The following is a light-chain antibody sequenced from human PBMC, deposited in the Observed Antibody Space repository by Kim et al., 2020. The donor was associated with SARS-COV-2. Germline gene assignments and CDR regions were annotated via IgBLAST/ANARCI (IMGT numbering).Light chain of an antibody. Sequence: DIQMTQSPSSLSASVGDSVTITCRASQGIGSYLNWYQQKPGKAPKLLIYAASTLQSGIPSRFSGSGSGTYFTLTITTLQPEDFASYYCQQSYSTPPTFGHGTKVDIK. CDR2: AAS. CDR1: QGIGSY. V-gene: IGKV1-39*01. J-gene: IGKJ1*01. CDR3: QQSYSTPPT.